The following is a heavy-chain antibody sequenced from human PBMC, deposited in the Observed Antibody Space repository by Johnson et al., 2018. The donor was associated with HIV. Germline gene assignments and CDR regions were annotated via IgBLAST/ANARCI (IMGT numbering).Heavy chain of an antibody. J-gene: IGHJ3*02. D-gene: IGHD3-22*01. V-gene: IGHV3-74*02. CDR3: VYDSSGYYAFDM. CDR2: INSDGRST. Sequence: VQLVESGGGVVRPGGSLRLSCAASGFIFSSYWMHWVRQAPGKGLVWVSRINSDGRSTSYADSVKGRFIISRDNAKNTVYLQMNSLRVEDTAVYYCVYDSSGYYAFDMWGQGTMVTVSS. CDR1: GFIFSSYW.